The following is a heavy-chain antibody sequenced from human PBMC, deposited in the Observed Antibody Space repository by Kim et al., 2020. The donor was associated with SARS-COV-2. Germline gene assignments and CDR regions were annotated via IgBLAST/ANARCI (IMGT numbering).Heavy chain of an antibody. Sequence: GGSLRLSCAASGFTFSTYDMNWVRQAPGKGLEWVADISGFGGRIDYADSVKDRFIISRDNSKNTVYLQMNNLRVEDTALYYCVKREFRFDYWGQGTLVTVSS. J-gene: IGHJ4*02. CDR3: VKREFRFDY. CDR1: GFTFSTYD. V-gene: IGHV3-23*01. D-gene: IGHD3-10*01. CDR2: ISGFGGRI.